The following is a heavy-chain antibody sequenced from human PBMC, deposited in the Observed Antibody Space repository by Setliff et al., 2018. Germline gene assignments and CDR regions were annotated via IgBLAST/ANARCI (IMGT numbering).Heavy chain of an antibody. D-gene: IGHD3-10*01. CDR2: IKGDESEK. Sequence: PGGSLRLSCAASGFTISSSAMSWVRQAPGKGLEWVANIKGDESEKYYVDSVKGRFTISRDNARNSLYLQMNSLRAEDTAVYYCAREQFVGDYWGQGTLVTVSS. CDR1: GFTISSSA. V-gene: IGHV3-7*03. CDR3: AREQFVGDY. J-gene: IGHJ4*02.